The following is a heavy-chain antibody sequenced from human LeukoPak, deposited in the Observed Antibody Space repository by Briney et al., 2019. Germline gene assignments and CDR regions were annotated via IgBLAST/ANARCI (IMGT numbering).Heavy chain of an antibody. CDR1: GFTFSSYA. CDR2: ISYDGSNK. D-gene: IGHD3-22*01. CDR3: ARDGYYYDSSGQYYFDY. J-gene: IGHJ4*02. Sequence: GGSLRLYCAASGFTFSSYAMHWVRQAPGKGLEWVAVISYDGSNKYYADSVKGRFTISRDNSKNTMYLQMNSLRAEDTAVYYCARDGYYYDSSGQYYFDYWGQGTLVTVSS. V-gene: IGHV3-30*01.